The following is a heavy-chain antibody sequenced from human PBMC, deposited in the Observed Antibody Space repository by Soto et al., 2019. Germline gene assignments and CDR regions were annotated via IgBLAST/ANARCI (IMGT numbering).Heavy chain of an antibody. CDR3: ARGPDYSKSGY. CDR1: DSSITSGSYY. CDR2: LHPSGST. D-gene: IGHD4-4*01. J-gene: IGHJ4*02. V-gene: IGHV4-31*03. Sequence: ASETLSLTCTVSDSSITSGSYYWSWIRQSPGKGLEWIGCLHPSGSTHYNPSLQSRVSTSHDGSGKQFSLRLTSVTAADTALYYCARGPDYSKSGYWGQGILVTVSS.